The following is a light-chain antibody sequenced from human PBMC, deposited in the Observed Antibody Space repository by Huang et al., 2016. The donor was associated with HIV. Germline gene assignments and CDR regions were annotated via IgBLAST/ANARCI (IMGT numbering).Light chain of an antibody. J-gene: IGKJ2*01. V-gene: IGKV1-5*01. CDR3: QQYKSYPHT. CDR1: QSISTW. CDR2: DAS. Sequence: DIQMTQSPSTLSASVGDRVTITCRASQSISTWLAWYQQKPGRAPKLLIYDASSLESGVPSRFSGSGSETEFTLTISSLQPDNFATYFCQQYKSYPHTLGQGTKLEIK.